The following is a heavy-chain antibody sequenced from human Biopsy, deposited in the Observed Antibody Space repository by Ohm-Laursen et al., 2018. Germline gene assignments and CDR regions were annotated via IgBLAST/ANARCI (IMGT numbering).Heavy chain of an antibody. CDR3: ARAGRYCSGGGYYYGFDV. CDR1: GFSFSDNY. V-gene: IGHV3-72*01. Sequence: SLRLSCSASGFSFSDNYMDWVRQAPGKGLEWVGRIRGKANSYTTAYAASVKDRFTISRDDSKNSLYLQRNSMKTDDPALYYCARAGRYCSGGGYYYGFDVWGQGTPVTVSS. J-gene: IGHJ6*02. D-gene: IGHD2-15*01. CDR2: IRGKANSYTT.